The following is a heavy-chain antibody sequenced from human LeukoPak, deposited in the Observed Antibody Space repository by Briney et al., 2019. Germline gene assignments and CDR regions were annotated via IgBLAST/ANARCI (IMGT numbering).Heavy chain of an antibody. Sequence: GGPLRLSCAASGFTFSDYYMSWMRPAPGKGLAGVSYISSSDSTNYYADSVKGRFTISRDNAKNSLYLQMNSLRAEDTAVYYCARDWGRREVVPRYFDYWGQGTLVTVSS. V-gene: IGHV3-11*01. CDR1: GFTFSDYY. CDR3: ARDWGRREVVPRYFDY. D-gene: IGHD2-15*01. J-gene: IGHJ4*02. CDR2: ISSSDSTN.